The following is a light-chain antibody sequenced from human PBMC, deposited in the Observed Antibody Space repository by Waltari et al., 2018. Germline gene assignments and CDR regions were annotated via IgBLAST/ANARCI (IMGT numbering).Light chain of an antibody. J-gene: IGKJ1*01. V-gene: IGKV3-20*01. CDR2: GAS. CDR3: QQYGSSLWT. Sequence: EIVLTQSPGTLSLSPGERATLPCRTSQSVSSPYFAWYQQKPGQAPRLLIYGASSRATGIPDRFSGSGSGTDFTLTISRLEPEDFAVYYCQQYGSSLWTFGQGTKVEIK. CDR1: QSVSSPY.